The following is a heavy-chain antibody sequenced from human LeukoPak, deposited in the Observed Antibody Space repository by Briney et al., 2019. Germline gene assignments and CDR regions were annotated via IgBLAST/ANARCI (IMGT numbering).Heavy chain of an antibody. V-gene: IGHV3-48*01. J-gene: IGHJ4*02. CDR1: GFTFSSYA. D-gene: IGHD6-6*01. CDR2: ISSSSSTI. CDR3: AREASIAAGGLDY. Sequence: GGSLRLSCAASGFTFSSYAMSWVRQAPGKGLEWVSYISSSSSTIYYADSVKGRFTISRDNAKNSLYLQMNSLRAEDTAVYYCAREASIAAGGLDYWGQGTLVTVSS.